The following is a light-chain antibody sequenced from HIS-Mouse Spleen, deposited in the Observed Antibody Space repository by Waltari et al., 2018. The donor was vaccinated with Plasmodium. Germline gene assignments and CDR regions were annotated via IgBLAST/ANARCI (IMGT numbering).Light chain of an antibody. CDR2: DVS. J-gene: IGLJ3*02. Sequence: QSALTQPRSVSGSTGQSVTISCTGTSSDVGGYNYVSWYQQHPGKPPKLMIYDVSQRPSGVPDRFSGSKSGNTASLTISGLQAEDEADYYCCSYAGSYTWVFGGGTKLTVL. CDR3: CSYAGSYTWV. V-gene: IGLV2-11*01. CDR1: SSDVGGYNY.